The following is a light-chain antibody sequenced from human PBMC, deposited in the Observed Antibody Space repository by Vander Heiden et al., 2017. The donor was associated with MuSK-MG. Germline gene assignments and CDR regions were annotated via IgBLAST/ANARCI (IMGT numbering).Light chain of an antibody. Sequence: SVLTQPPSGSGAPGQRVTISCTGSSSNIGAGYDVHWYQQLPGTAPKLLIYGNSNRPSGVPDRFSGSKSGTSASLAITGLQAEDEADYYCQSYDSSLSGSRVFGGGTKLTVL. CDR2: GNS. J-gene: IGLJ2*01. V-gene: IGLV1-40*01. CDR3: QSYDSSLSGSRV. CDR1: SSNIGAGYD.